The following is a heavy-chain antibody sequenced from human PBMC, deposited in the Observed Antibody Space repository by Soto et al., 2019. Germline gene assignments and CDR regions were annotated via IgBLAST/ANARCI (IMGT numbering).Heavy chain of an antibody. CDR2: IRQDGNEK. V-gene: IGHV3-7*05. CDR1: GFTFSSYR. J-gene: IGHJ3*02. D-gene: IGHD6-13*01. CDR3: ARESSSAWYGSYAVDI. Sequence: DVQLVESGGDLVQPGGSLRLSCEASGFTFSSYRMGWVRQAPGKGLEWVANIRQDGNEKYYVDSMRGRFTISRDNAKNSLSLQMNSLRTEDTAVYFCARESSSAWYGSYAVDIWGQGTMVTVSS.